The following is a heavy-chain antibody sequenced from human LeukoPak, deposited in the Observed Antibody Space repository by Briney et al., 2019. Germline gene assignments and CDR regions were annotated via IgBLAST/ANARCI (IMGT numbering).Heavy chain of an antibody. V-gene: IGHV3-30*03. D-gene: IGHD3-22*01. CDR2: ISYDGSTK. Sequence: GGSLRLSCAASGFTFGSYGMHWVRQSPGKGLEWVAVISYDGSTKYYEDSVKGRFTISRDNSNNNMYLEMNSLRAEDTAVYCCARERTTMILFVIAGGINGLDVWGQGTTVTVSS. CDR3: ARERTTMILFVIAGGINGLDV. J-gene: IGHJ6*02. CDR1: GFTFGSYG.